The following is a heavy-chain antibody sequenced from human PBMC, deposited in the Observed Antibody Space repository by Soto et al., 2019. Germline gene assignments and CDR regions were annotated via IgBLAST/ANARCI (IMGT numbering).Heavy chain of an antibody. CDR3: ARGSLTIFGVVKYNWFDH. Sequence: QVQLVESGGGVVQPGRSLRLSCAASGFTFSSYGMHWVRQAPGKGLEWVAVIWYDGSNKYYADSVKGRFTISRDNSKNTLYLQMNSLRAEDTAVYYCARGSLTIFGVVKYNWFDHWGQGTLVTVSS. CDR1: GFTFSSYG. D-gene: IGHD3-3*01. J-gene: IGHJ5*02. V-gene: IGHV3-33*01. CDR2: IWYDGSNK.